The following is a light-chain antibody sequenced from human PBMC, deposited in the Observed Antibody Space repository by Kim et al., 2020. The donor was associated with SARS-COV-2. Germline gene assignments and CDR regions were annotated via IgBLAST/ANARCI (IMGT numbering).Light chain of an antibody. CDR3: NSRDSSGNHWV. CDR1: SLRSYY. V-gene: IGLV3-19*01. J-gene: IGLJ3*02. CDR2: GKN. Sequence: ALGQTVRITCQGDSLRSYYASWYQQKPGQAPVLVIYGKNNRPSGIPNRFSGSSSGNTASLTITGAQAEDEADYYCNSRDSSGNHWVFGGGTQLTVI.